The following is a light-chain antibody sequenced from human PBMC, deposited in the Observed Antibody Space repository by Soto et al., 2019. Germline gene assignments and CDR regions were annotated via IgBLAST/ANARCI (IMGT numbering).Light chain of an antibody. J-gene: IGKJ3*01. CDR2: AAS. V-gene: IGKV1-27*01. CDR1: QGIANY. CDR3: QKYNGAPFT. Sequence: GDRVTITCRASQGIANYLAWYQQKPGKVPKLLIYAASTLEPGVPSRFSGSGFGTDFTLSISSLQPGDFATYYCQKYNGAPFTFGPGTKVDIK.